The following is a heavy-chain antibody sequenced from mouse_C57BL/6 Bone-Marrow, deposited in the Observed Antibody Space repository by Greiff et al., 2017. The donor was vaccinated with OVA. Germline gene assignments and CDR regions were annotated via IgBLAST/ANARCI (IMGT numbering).Heavy chain of an antibody. J-gene: IGHJ2*01. CDR3: ARGPGY. V-gene: IGHV5-6*03. CDR1: GFTFSSYG. CDR2: ISSGGSYT. Sequence: DVKLVESGGGLVKPGGSLKLSCAASGFTFSSYGMSWVRQTPDKRLEWVATISSGGSYTYYPDSVKGRFTISRDNAKNTLYLQMSSLKSEDTAMYYCARGPGYWGQGTTLTVSS.